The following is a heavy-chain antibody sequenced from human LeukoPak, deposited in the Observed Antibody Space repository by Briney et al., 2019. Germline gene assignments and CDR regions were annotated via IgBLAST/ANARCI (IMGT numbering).Heavy chain of an antibody. J-gene: IGHJ1*01. CDR2: MTSSHSPI. CDR1: GFTFTDYE. V-gene: IGHV3-48*03. CDR3: ARGYCSGGTCCGYFQS. Sequence: GGSLRLSCVVSGFTFTDYEMNWVRQAPGKGLEWISYMTSSHSPIYYADSVKGRFTISRDNAKNSLYLQMNSLRAEDTAVYYCARGYCSGGTCCGYFQSWGQGTLVTVSS. D-gene: IGHD2-15*01.